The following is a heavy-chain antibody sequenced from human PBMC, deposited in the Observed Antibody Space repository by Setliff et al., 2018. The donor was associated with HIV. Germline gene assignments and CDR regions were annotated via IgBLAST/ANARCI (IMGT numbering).Heavy chain of an antibody. J-gene: IGHJ6*03. CDR1: GYTFTTYA. Sequence: ASVKVSCKASGYTFTTYALHWVRQAPGQRLEWMGWINTGKGNTKYSQKFQGRVTITRDTSASTAYMELSSLRSEDTAVYYCARDGGDTAMVSYYYYYYMDVWGKGTTVTVS. CDR2: INTGKGNT. V-gene: IGHV1-3*04. CDR3: ARDGGDTAMVSYYYYYYMDV. D-gene: IGHD5-18*01.